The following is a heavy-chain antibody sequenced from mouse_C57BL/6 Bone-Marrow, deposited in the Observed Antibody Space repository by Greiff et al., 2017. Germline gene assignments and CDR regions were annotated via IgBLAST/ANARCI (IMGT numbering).Heavy chain of an antibody. V-gene: IGHV1-22*01. CDR2: INPNNGGT. J-gene: IGHJ4*01. CDR3: ANDLLWLRRYYYAMDY. CDR1: GYTFTDYN. Sequence: EVQLQQSGPELVKPGASVKMSCKASGYTFTDYNMHWVKQSHGKSLEWIGYINPNNGGTSYNQKFMGKATLTVNKSSSTAYMELRSLTSEDSAVYYCANDLLWLRRYYYAMDYWGQGTSVTVSS. D-gene: IGHD2-2*01.